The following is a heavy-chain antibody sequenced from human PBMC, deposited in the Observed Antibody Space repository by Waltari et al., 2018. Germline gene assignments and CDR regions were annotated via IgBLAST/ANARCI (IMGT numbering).Heavy chain of an antibody. V-gene: IGHV5-51*01. CDR2: IYPGDSDT. J-gene: IGHJ4*02. CDR1: TSYW. D-gene: IGHD3-3*01. Sequence: TSYWIGWVRQMPGKGLEWMGIIYPGDSDTRYSPSFQGQVTISADKSISTAYLQWSSLKASDTAMYYCARHSPYYDFWSGYPPTQYYFDYWGQGTLVTVSS. CDR3: ARHSPYYDFWSGYPPTQYYFDY.